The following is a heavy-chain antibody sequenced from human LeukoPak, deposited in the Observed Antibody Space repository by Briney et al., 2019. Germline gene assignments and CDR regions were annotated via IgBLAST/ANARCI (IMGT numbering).Heavy chain of an antibody. CDR3: ARGCCSVSGLYFEF. CDR1: GFTFSNYF. Sequence: GGSPRLSCAASGFTFSNYFMGWVRQAPGKGLEWVANINKDGSGTSYADSVKGRFTISRDNAKNSLYLQMNGLRVEDTAVYYCARGCCSVSGLYFEFWGQGSLVTVSS. V-gene: IGHV3-7*03. CDR2: INKDGSGT. J-gene: IGHJ4*02. D-gene: IGHD3-9*01.